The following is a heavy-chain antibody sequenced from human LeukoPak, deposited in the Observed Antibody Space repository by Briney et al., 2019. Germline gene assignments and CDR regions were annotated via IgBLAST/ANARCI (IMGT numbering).Heavy chain of an antibody. V-gene: IGHV1-69*06. CDR2: IIPIFGTA. Sequence: AASVKVSCKASGGTFSSYAISWVRQAPEQGLEWMGGIIPIFGTANYAQKFQGRVTITADKSTSTAYMELSSLRSEDTAVYYCATGTDVSLEWLPPFDYWGQGTLVTVSS. J-gene: IGHJ4*02. CDR3: ATGTDVSLEWLPPFDY. D-gene: IGHD3-3*01. CDR1: GGTFSSYA.